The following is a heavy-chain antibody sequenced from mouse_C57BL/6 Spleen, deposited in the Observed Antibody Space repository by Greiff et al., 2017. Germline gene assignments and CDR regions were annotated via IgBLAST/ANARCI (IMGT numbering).Heavy chain of an antibody. V-gene: IGHV1-64*01. CDR1: GYTFTSYW. J-gene: IGHJ4*01. Sequence: VQLQQPGAELVKPGASVKLSCKASGYTFTSYWMHWVKQGPGQGLEWIGMIHPNSGSTNYNEKFKSKATLTVDKSSSQAYMQLSSLKSEDAAVYYCARPVVATDYAMDYWGQGTSVTVSS. CDR2: IHPNSGST. D-gene: IGHD1-1*01. CDR3: ARPVVATDYAMDY.